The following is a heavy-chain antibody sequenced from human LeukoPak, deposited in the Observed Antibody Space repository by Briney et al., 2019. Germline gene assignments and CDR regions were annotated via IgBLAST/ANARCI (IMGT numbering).Heavy chain of an antibody. CDR1: GFTLSSYW. J-gene: IGHJ4*02. CDR3: VRSSFAGYDY. D-gene: IGHD3-10*01. CDR2: IKGDDSER. V-gene: IGHV3-7*01. Sequence: GGSLRLSCAASGFTLSSYWMTWVHQAPGKGLEWVANIKGDDSERNYLDSVKGRFSIFRDNAKNSLSLQMNSLRAEDTAVYYCVRSSFAGYDYWGQGALVTVSS.